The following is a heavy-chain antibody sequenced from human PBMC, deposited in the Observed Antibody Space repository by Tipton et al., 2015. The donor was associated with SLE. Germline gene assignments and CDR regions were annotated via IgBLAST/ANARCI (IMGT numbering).Heavy chain of an antibody. CDR1: GASVSSHY. V-gene: IGHV4-59*02. CDR3: ARDTTLGRYWYFDL. J-gene: IGHJ2*01. CDR2: IYHSGSS. Sequence: LRLSCNVSGASVSSHYWGWIRQPPGKGLEWIGHIYHSGSSDYNPSLKSRVTISVDTSKNQLSLSLSSVTAADTAVYYCARDTTLGRYWYFDLWGRGTLVTVSS. D-gene: IGHD1-1*01.